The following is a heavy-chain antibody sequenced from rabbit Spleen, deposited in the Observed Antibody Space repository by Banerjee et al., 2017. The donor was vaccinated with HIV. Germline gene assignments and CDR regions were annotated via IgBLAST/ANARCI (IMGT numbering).Heavy chain of an antibody. J-gene: IGHJ4*01. D-gene: IGHD8-1*01. CDR2: IYAGSIGST. CDR1: GFSFSSSYY. Sequence: QEQLEESGGDLVKPEGSLTLTCTASGFSFSSSYYMCWVRQAPGKGLEWITCIYAGSIGSTVYASWAKGRFTISRENAQNTVLLQMTSLTAADTATYFCARDGAGGSYFALWGPGTLVTVS. V-gene: IGHV1S45*01. CDR3: ARDGAGGSYFAL.